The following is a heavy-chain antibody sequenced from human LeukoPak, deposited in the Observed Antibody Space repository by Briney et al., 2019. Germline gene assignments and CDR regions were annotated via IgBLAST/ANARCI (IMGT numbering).Heavy chain of an antibody. CDR3: ARGLAWYGSGSTTFGY. V-gene: IGHV4-34*01. CDR2: INHSGST. Sequence: SETLSLTCAVYGGSFSGYYWSWIRQPPGKGLGWIGEINHSGSTNYNPSLKSRVTISVDTSKNQFSLKLSSVTAADTAVYYCARGLAWYGSGSTTFGYWGQGTLVTVSS. D-gene: IGHD3-10*01. CDR1: GGSFSGYY. J-gene: IGHJ4*02.